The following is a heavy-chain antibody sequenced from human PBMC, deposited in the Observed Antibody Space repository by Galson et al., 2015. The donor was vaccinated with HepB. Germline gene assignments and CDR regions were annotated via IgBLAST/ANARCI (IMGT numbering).Heavy chain of an antibody. Sequence: SLRLSCAASGFTFSSYGMHWVRQAPGKGPEWVAVMWYDGSDKYYADSVKGRFTISRNNSKNTVYLQMDSLRAEDTAVYYCARDRGSSGWYNFDYWGQGTLVTVSS. D-gene: IGHD6-19*01. V-gene: IGHV3-33*01. CDR3: ARDRGSSGWYNFDY. CDR2: MWYDGSDK. CDR1: GFTFSSYG. J-gene: IGHJ4*02.